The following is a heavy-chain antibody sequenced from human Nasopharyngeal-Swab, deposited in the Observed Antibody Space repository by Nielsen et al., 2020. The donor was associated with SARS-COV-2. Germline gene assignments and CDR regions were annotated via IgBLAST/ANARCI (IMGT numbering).Heavy chain of an antibody. CDR1: GFTVSSNY. CDR2: IYSGGST. D-gene: IGHD5-18*01. Sequence: GESMKIYCAASGFTVSSNYMSWVRQAPGKGLEWVSVIYSGGSTYYADSVKGRFTISRHNSKNTLYLQMNSLRAEDTAVYYCARDIGYSLLYGMDVWGQGTTVTVSS. CDR3: ARDIGYSLLYGMDV. J-gene: IGHJ6*02. V-gene: IGHV3-53*04.